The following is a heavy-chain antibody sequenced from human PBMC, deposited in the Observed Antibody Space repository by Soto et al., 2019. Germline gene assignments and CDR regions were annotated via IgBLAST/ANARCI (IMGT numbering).Heavy chain of an antibody. CDR3: IQSRCGGDCLQSDASHYYCGMDV. Sequence: QITLKESGPTLVKPTQTLTLTCTFSGFSLSTSGVGVGWIRQPPGKALEWLALIYWDDDKRYSPSLRSRLTISKDTSKTQAVLTMTNMAPVDTATYYCIQSRCGGDCLQSDASHYYCGMDVWGQGTTVPVSS. D-gene: IGHD2-21*02. J-gene: IGHJ6*02. V-gene: IGHV2-5*02. CDR1: GFSLSTSGVG. CDR2: IYWDDDK.